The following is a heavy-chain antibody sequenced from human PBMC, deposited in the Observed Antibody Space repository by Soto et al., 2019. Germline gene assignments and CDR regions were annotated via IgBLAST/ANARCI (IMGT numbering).Heavy chain of an antibody. V-gene: IGHV4-39*01. CDR3: AASCGGDCYSDY. D-gene: IGHD2-21*02. J-gene: IGHJ4*02. Sequence: QLQLQESGPGLVKPSETLSLTCTVSGGSISSSSYYWGWIRQPPGKGLVWIGSLYYSGSTYYNPSLKSRVTISVDTSKNQFSLKLSSVTAADTAVYYCAASCGGDCYSDYWGQGTLVTVSS. CDR2: LYYSGST. CDR1: GGSISSSSYY.